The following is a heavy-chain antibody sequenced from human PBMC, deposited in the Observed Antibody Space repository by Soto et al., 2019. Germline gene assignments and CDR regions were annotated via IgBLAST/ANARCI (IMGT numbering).Heavy chain of an antibody. CDR1: GFTFSNYA. Sequence: GGSLRLSCAVSGFTFSNYAMSWVRQAPGKGLAWVSAISGSGGSTYYADSVKGRFTISRDNSKNTLYLQMNSLRAEDTALYYCAKVPVGATGRFDYWGQGTLVTVSS. CDR3: AKVPVGATGRFDY. D-gene: IGHD1-26*01. J-gene: IGHJ4*02. CDR2: ISGSGGST. V-gene: IGHV3-23*01.